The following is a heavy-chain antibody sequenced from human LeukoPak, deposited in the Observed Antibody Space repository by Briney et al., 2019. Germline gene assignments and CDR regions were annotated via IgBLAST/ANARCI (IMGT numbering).Heavy chain of an antibody. CDR1: GGSFSGYY. V-gene: IGHV4-34*01. D-gene: IGHD4-11*01. CDR3: ARALHPIDY. J-gene: IGHJ4*02. CDR2: INHSGST. Sequence: SETLSLTCAVYGGSFSGYYWSWSRQPPGKGLEWIGEINHSGSTNYNPSLKSRVTISVDTSKNQFSLKLSSVTAADTAVYYCARALHPIDYWGQGTLVTVSS.